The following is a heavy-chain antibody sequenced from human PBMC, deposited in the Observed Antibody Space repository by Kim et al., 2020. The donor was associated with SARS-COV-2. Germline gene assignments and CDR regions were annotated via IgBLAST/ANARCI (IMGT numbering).Heavy chain of an antibody. CDR3: ARGRYSSSWYYSHGYYDRDV. CDR2: INHSGST. CDR1: GGSFSGYY. J-gene: IGHJ6*02. Sequence: SETLSLTCAVYGGSFSGYYWSWIRQPPGKGLEWIGEINHSGSTNYNPSLKSRVTISVDTSKNQFSLKLSSVTAADTAVYYCARGRYSSSWYYSHGYYDRDVWGQGTTGNVSS. V-gene: IGHV4-34*01. D-gene: IGHD6-13*01.